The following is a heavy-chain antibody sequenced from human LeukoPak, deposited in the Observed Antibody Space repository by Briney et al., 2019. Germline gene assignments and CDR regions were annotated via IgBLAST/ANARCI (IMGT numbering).Heavy chain of an antibody. CDR3: VRYVVSGSGIYYFDY. Sequence: SETLSLTCTVSGGSISSSSHFWRWLRQPPGKGLEWIASINYSGSTYYNPSLKSRVTISVDTSKNQFSLKLSSVTAADTAVFYCVRYVVSGSGIYYFDYWGQGTLVTVSS. CDR2: INYSGST. J-gene: IGHJ4*02. CDR1: GGSISSSSHF. V-gene: IGHV4-39*01. D-gene: IGHD3-10*01.